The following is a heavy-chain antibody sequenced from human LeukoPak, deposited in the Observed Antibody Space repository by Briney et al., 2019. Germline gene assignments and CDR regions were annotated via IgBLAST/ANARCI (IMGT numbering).Heavy chain of an antibody. Sequence: PSETLSLTCTVSGGSISSSSYYWGWIRQPPGKGLEWIGSFYYSGSTYYNPSPKSRVTISVDTSKNQFSLKLSSVTAADTAVYYCAGHLLRYYDSSGRDAFDIWGQGTMVTVSS. V-gene: IGHV4-39*01. CDR3: AGHLLRYYDSSGRDAFDI. CDR1: GGSISSSSYY. D-gene: IGHD3-22*01. J-gene: IGHJ3*02. CDR2: FYYSGST.